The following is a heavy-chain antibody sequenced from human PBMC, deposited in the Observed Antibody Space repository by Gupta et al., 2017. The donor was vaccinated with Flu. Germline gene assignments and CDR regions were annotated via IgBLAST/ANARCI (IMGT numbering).Heavy chain of an antibody. D-gene: IGHD1-7*01. Sequence: YAMSWVRQAPGKGLEWVSVITGSGSDTYYADSVKGRFTISRDVSKSTLSLQMNSLRVEDTAVYYCVKENSFYYYYYYMDVWGKGTTVTVSS. CDR3: VKENSFYYYYYYMDV. J-gene: IGHJ6*03. CDR1: YA. V-gene: IGHV3-23*01. CDR2: ITGSGSDT.